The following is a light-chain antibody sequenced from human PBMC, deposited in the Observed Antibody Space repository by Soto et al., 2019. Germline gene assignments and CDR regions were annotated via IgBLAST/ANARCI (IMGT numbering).Light chain of an antibody. Sequence: EIVLTQSPGTLSLSPGERATLSCRASQSVSSSYLAWYQQKPGQAPRLLIYGASSRATGIPDRFSGSGSGTDVTLTISRLEPEDFAVYYCHRYGSSSLVTFGPGTKVDIK. J-gene: IGKJ3*01. CDR1: QSVSSSY. CDR3: HRYGSSSLVT. CDR2: GAS. V-gene: IGKV3-20*01.